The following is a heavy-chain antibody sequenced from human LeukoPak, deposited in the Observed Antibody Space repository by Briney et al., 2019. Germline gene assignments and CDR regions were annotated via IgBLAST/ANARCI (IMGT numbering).Heavy chain of an antibody. D-gene: IGHD3-22*01. CDR3: ARDLTYYYDSSGYYNYFDY. CDR1: GFTFSSYA. J-gene: IGHJ4*02. Sequence: PGGSLRLSCAASGFTFSSYAMNWVRQAPGKGLEWVAFISCDGSNKYYADSVKGRFTISRDNSKNTLYLQMNSLRAEDTAVYYCARDLTYYYDSSGYYNYFDYWGQGTLVTVSS. CDR2: ISCDGSNK. V-gene: IGHV3-30-3*01.